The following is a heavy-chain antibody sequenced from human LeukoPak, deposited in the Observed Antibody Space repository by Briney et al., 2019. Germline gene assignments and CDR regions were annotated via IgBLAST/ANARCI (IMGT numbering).Heavy chain of an antibody. Sequence: GGSLRLSCAASGFTSNSYWMHWVRQAPGKGLVWVARIDSDGSGTTYADSVKGRFTISRDNAKNTLYLQMNRLRAEDTAVYYCARDVVGATGHWGQGTLVTVSS. CDR3: ARDVVGATGH. D-gene: IGHD1-26*01. J-gene: IGHJ4*02. V-gene: IGHV3-74*01. CDR1: GFTSNSYW. CDR2: IDSDGSGT.